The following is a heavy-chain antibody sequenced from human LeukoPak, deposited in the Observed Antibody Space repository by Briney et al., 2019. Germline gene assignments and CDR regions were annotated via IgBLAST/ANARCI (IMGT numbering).Heavy chain of an antibody. CDR2: INPNSGGT. CDR3: ARRARWYYYDSSGHHDAFDI. CDR1: GYTFTGYY. J-gene: IGHJ3*02. V-gene: IGHV1-2*06. D-gene: IGHD3-22*01. Sequence: GASVKVSCKASGYTFTGYYMHWVRQAPGQGLEWMGRINPNSGGTNYAQKFQGRVTMTTDTSISTAYMELSSLRSDDTAVYYCARRARWYYYDSSGHHDAFDIWGQGTMVTVSS.